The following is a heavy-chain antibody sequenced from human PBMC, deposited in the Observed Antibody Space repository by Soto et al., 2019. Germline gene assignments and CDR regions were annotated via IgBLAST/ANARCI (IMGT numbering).Heavy chain of an antibody. Sequence: PGGSLRLSCAASGFTFSSYAMSWVRQAPGKGLEWVSAISGSGGSTYYADSVKGRFTISRDNSKNTLYLQMNSLRAEDTAVYYCAKSEDGLQYYYDSSGLTGNYWGQGTLVTVSS. CDR1: GFTFSSYA. D-gene: IGHD3-22*01. CDR2: ISGSGGST. V-gene: IGHV3-23*01. CDR3: AKSEDGLQYYYDSSGLTGNY. J-gene: IGHJ4*02.